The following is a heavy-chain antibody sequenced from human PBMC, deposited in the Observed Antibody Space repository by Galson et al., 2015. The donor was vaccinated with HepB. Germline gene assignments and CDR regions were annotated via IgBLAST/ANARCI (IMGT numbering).Heavy chain of an antibody. Sequence: PVQSLRLSCAASGFTVSSDYMSWVRQAPGKGLEWVSVIDSGGSTYYADSVKGRFTISRDNPKNTLYLQMNSLRVGDTAVYYCAREGIALHYFDTSGPDYSAFDIWGQGTMVTVSS. CDR2: IDSGGST. D-gene: IGHD3-22*01. J-gene: IGHJ3*02. CDR1: GFTVSSDY. V-gene: IGHV3-53*01. CDR3: AREGIALHYFDTSGPDYSAFDI.